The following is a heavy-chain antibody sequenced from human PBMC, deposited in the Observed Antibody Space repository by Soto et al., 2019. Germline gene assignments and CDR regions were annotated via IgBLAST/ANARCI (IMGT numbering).Heavy chain of an antibody. V-gene: IGHV4-59*01. CDR2: IYYSGST. D-gene: IGHD3-16*01. CDR1: GGSISSYY. J-gene: IGHJ4*02. Sequence: PSETLSLTCTVSGGSISSYYWSWIRQPPGKGLEWIGYIYYSGSTNYNPSLKSRVTISVDTSKNQFSLKLSSVTAADTAVYYCARVFEGIGGNYIDYWGQGTLVTVSS. CDR3: ARVFEGIGGNYIDY.